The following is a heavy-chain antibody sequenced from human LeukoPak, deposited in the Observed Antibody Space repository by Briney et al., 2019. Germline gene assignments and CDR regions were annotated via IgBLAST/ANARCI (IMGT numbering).Heavy chain of an antibody. Sequence: SETLSLTCGVSGGSVINTNWWTWVRQPPGKGLEWIGEVHLDGRTNYNPSLESRLTMSVDLSENQVSLKLTSVTAADTAVYYCAREGGFYRPLDYSGQGTLVTVSS. CDR1: GGSVINTNW. CDR2: VHLDGRT. CDR3: AREGGFYRPLDY. J-gene: IGHJ4*02. V-gene: IGHV4-4*02. D-gene: IGHD3-3*01.